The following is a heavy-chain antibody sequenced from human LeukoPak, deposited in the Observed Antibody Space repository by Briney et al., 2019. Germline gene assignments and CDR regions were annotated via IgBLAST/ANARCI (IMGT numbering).Heavy chain of an antibody. Sequence: GGSLRLSCAASGFTVSSNYMSWVRQAPGKGLEWVSVIYSGGSTYYADSVKGRFTISRDNSKNTLYLQMNSLRAEDTAVYYCARDLRVEDAFDICGQGTMVTVSS. CDR1: GFTVSSNY. J-gene: IGHJ3*02. CDR2: IYSGGST. CDR3: ARDLRVEDAFDI. D-gene: IGHD3-3*01. V-gene: IGHV3-66*02.